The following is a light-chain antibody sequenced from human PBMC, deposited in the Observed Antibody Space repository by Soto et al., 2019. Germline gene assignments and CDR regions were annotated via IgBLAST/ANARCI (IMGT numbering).Light chain of an antibody. J-gene: IGLJ1*01. Sequence: SYELPQPPSVSVSPGQTASIPCSGDTVGDKYACLYQQKPGQSPVLVIYQDSKRPSGIPERFSGSNSGNTATLTLSVTQAMDEADYYCQAWDSSTNYVFGTGSKLTVL. CDR2: QDS. CDR1: TVGDKY. CDR3: QAWDSSTNYV. V-gene: IGLV3-1*01.